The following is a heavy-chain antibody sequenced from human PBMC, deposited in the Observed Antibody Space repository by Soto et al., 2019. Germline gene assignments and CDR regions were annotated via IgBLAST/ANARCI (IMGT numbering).Heavy chain of an antibody. Sequence: QVQLVQSGAEVKKPGASVKVSCKASGYTFTSYGISWVRQAPGQGLEWMGWISAYNGNTNYAQKLQGRVTMTTDTSTSTAYMEVRSLRSDGTAVYYCARANYDFWSGDFYYYYGMDVWGQGTTVTVSS. CDR3: ARANYDFWSGDFYYYYGMDV. CDR1: GYTFTSYG. CDR2: ISAYNGNT. V-gene: IGHV1-18*04. D-gene: IGHD3-3*01. J-gene: IGHJ6*02.